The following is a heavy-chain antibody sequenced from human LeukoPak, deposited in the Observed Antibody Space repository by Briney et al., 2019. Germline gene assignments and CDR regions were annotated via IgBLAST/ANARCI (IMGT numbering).Heavy chain of an antibody. Sequence: TGGSLRLSCAASGFTFSNSAMSWVRQAPGKGLEWVSAISISGGSTFYADSVKGRFTISRDNSKNTLYLQMNSLRAEDTAVYYCARDYYDSSGLVDYWGQGTLVTVSS. CDR3: ARDYYDSSGLVDY. V-gene: IGHV3-23*01. J-gene: IGHJ4*02. CDR2: ISISGGST. CDR1: GFTFSNSA. D-gene: IGHD3-22*01.